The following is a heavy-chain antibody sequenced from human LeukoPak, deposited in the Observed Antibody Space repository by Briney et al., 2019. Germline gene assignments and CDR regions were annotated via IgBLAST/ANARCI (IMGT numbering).Heavy chain of an antibody. CDR3: ARGVIDNGYFDY. Sequence: PGGSLRLSCAASGFTFSSYGMHWVRQAPGKGLEWVAVISYDGSNKYYADSVKGRFTISRDNSKNTLYLQMNSLRAEDTAVYYCARGVIDNGYFDYWGQGTLVTVSS. J-gene: IGHJ4*02. CDR2: ISYDGSNK. D-gene: IGHD3-16*02. CDR1: GFTFSSYG. V-gene: IGHV3-30*03.